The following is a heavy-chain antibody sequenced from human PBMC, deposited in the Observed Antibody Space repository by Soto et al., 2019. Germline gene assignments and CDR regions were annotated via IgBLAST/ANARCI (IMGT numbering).Heavy chain of an antibody. V-gene: IGHV1-2*02. CDR2: INPDSGAT. Sequence: HEHLVQSGAEVKRPGASLKVSCKASGYSFTGYYIHWLRQAPGQGLEWMGWINPDSGATNYAQNCQGTVTLTSDTPISTASMDLTSLTSDDTDVYSCAKGDYGTGGYPFPYFDYWGQGTLVIVSS. J-gene: IGHJ4*02. CDR1: GYSFTGYY. D-gene: IGHD2-8*02. CDR3: AKGDYGTGGYPFPYFDY.